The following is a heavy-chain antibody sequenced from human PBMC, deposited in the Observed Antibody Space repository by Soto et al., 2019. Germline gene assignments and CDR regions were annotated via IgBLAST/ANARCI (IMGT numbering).Heavy chain of an antibody. J-gene: IGHJ4*02. CDR3: ASLELLLGGGLDF. V-gene: IGHV1-8*01. D-gene: IGHD2-15*01. Sequence: AASVKVSCKASGYTFTSYDINWVRQATGQGLEWMGWMNPNSGNTGYAQKFQGRVTMTRNTSISTAYMELSSLRSEDTAVYYCASLELLLGGGLDFWGQGTPVTVSS. CDR2: MNPNSGNT. CDR1: GYTFTSYD.